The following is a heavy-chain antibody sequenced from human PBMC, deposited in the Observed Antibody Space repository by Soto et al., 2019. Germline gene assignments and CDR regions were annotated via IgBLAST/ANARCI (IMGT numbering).Heavy chain of an antibody. J-gene: IGHJ3*02. D-gene: IGHD2-15*01. CDR3: ATTTMPEVLVVPNSRPFEI. V-gene: IGHV3-23*01. Sequence: GGSLRLSCTASGFSFSVYTMSWVRQAPGKGLEWVSGISGSGDRTNYADSVKGRFTISRDNSKKTLYLQVDSLRAEDTAVYYCATTTMPEVLVVPNSRPFEIWGQGTMVTVSS. CDR2: ISGSGDRT. CDR1: GFSFSVYT.